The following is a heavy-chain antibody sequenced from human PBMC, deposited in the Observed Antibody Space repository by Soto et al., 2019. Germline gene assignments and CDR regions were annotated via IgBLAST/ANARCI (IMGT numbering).Heavy chain of an antibody. J-gene: IGHJ5*02. CDR2: ISSSSDIM. CDR3: AKDLSGDYGLFDP. Sequence: GGSLRLSCAASGFSFSRFEMNWVRQAPGKGLGWVSYISSSSDIMYYADSVKGRFAISRDNAKNSLFLQMNSLRPEDTAVYYCAKDLSGDYGLFDPWGQGTLVTLSS. D-gene: IGHD4-17*01. CDR1: GFSFSRFE. V-gene: IGHV3-48*03.